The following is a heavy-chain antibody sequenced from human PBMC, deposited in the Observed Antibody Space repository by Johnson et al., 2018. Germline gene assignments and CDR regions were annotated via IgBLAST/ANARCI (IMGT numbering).Heavy chain of an antibody. D-gene: IGHD3-16*01. Sequence: VQLVQSGGGLVQPGGSLRLSCAGAGFSFSSYSLNWVRQAPGKGLEWLSDLSSGSRTIHYADSVRGRFTISRDDAQNSLFLQMNSLRPENKAMYYCARYLYYDATAWGYWGQGTLVTVSS. V-gene: IGHV3-48*01. CDR1: GFSFSSYS. CDR2: LSSGSRTI. CDR3: ARYLYYDATAWGY. J-gene: IGHJ4*02.